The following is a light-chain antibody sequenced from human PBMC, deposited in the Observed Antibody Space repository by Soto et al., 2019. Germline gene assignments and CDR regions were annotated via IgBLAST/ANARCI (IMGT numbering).Light chain of an antibody. CDR3: QQYGNYSRT. CDR2: GAS. CDR1: QSVSRTY. J-gene: IGKJ1*01. Sequence: VLTQSPGTLSLSPGERASLSCRASQSVSRTYVAWYQQNPGQAPRLIIYGASSRATGIPDRFSGSGSGTDFTLTISRLAPEDFAVYYCQQYGNYSRTVGQGTKVDIK. V-gene: IGKV3-20*01.